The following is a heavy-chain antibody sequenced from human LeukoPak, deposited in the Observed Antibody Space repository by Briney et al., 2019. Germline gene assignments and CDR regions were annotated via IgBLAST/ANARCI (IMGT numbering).Heavy chain of an antibody. J-gene: IGHJ3*02. D-gene: IGHD3-22*01. V-gene: IGHV3-23*01. CDR3: AKDLSSQDSSGYYLDAFDI. CDR2: ISGSGGST. CDR1: GFTFSSYA. Sequence: VGSLRLSCAASGFTFSSYAMSWVRQAPGKGLEWVSAISGSGGSTYYADSVKGRFTISRDNSKNTLYLQMNSLRAEDTAVYYCAKDLSSQDSSGYYLDAFDIWGQGTMVTVSS.